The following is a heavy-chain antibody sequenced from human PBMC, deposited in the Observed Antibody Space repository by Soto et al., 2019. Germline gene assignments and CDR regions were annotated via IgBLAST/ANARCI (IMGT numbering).Heavy chain of an antibody. CDR1: GVSSTSFY. Sequence: QVRLQESGPGVVRPSETLSLTCTVSGVSSTSFYWSWLRQSPGKGLVWIGYIFDNGDVKYNPSLMSRLTMSIDMSKKEFSLRLKSVTAADTAMYYCAMGWGSKWYYFDSWGEGTLVTVSS. V-gene: IGHV4-59*13. CDR3: AMGWGSKWYYFDS. CDR2: IFDNGDV. D-gene: IGHD3-16*01. J-gene: IGHJ4*02.